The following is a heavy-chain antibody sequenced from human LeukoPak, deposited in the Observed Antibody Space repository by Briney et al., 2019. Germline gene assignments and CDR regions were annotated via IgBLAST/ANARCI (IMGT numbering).Heavy chain of an antibody. Sequence: GGSLRLSCATSGFTFSTHWMNWVRQAPGKGLEWVSAISGSGGSTYYADSVKGRFTISRDNSKNTLYLQMNSLRAEDTAVYYCAKSGYGDYFNFDYWGQGTLVTVSS. V-gene: IGHV3-23*01. D-gene: IGHD4-17*01. CDR2: ISGSGGST. J-gene: IGHJ4*02. CDR1: GFTFSTHW. CDR3: AKSGYGDYFNFDY.